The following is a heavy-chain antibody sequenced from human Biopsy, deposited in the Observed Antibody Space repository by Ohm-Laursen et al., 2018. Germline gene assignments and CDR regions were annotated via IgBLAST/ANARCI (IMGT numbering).Heavy chain of an antibody. J-gene: IGHJ5*02. CDR3: ARRVSGSGRVDP. D-gene: IGHD3-10*01. CDR2: IYNSESTST. Sequence: TLSLTCTVAGDSISSDISYWVWIRHPPGKGLEWIGNIYNSESTSTYYNLSLKGRVSISVDTSHTQFPLKLTSVTAADTAVYFCARRVSGSGRVDPWGQGTLVTVSS. V-gene: IGHV4-39*01. CDR1: GDSISSDISY.